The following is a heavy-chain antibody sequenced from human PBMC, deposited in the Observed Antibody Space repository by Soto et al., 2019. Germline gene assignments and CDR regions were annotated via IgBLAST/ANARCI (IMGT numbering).Heavy chain of an antibody. Sequence: QVQLQESGPGLVKPSETLSLTCTVSGGSIRPYYWSWIRQPPGKGLEWIGYIYYTGSTNYISSLKSRVTMSLDTSKNQFSLKLNSVTAAYTALYYCARGSPMSSSFPLDSWGQGTLVAVSS. J-gene: IGHJ4*02. V-gene: IGHV4-59*01. CDR2: IYYTGST. CDR3: ARGSPMSSSFPLDS. CDR1: GGSIRPYY. D-gene: IGHD6-6*01.